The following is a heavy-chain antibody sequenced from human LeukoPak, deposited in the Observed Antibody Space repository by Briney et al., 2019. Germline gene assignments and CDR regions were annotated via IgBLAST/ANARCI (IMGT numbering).Heavy chain of an antibody. CDR1: GFIFSDYY. CDR2: ISNSAITT. D-gene: IGHD1-26*01. J-gene: IGHJ6*02. CDR3: AKDKGWGYSSYDYYGMDV. Sequence: GGSLRLSCAASGFIFSDYYMSWIRQAPGKGLEWVSYISNSAITTYYADSVKGRFTISRDISKNTLYVQMNSLRAEDAAVYYCAKDKGWGYSSYDYYGMDVWGQGTTVTVSS. V-gene: IGHV3-11*01.